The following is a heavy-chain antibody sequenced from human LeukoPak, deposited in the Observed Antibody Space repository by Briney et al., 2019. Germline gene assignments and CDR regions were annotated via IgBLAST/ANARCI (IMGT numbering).Heavy chain of an antibody. V-gene: IGHV3-74*01. Sequence: GGSLRLSCAASGFTFSSYWMHWVRQAPGKGLVWVSRINSDGTSTSYADSVKGRFTLSRDNAKNTLYLQMNSLGAEDTAVDYCAREGGYYGSGMGWFDPWGQGTLVTVSS. CDR2: INSDGTST. CDR3: AREGGYYGSGMGWFDP. D-gene: IGHD3-10*01. J-gene: IGHJ5*02. CDR1: GFTFSSYW.